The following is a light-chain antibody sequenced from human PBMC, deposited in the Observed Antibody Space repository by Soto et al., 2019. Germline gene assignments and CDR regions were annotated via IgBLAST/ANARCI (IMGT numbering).Light chain of an antibody. CDR3: QQYNSWPPLT. CDR1: QSVSSN. CDR2: GAP. J-gene: IGKJ4*01. V-gene: IGKV3D-15*01. Sequence: EIVMTQSPATLSVSPGERATLSCRASQSVSSNLAWYQQKPGQAPRLLIYGAPTRATGIPARFSGSGAGTEFTLTISSLQSEDFAVYYCQQYNSWPPLTFGGGTKVEIK.